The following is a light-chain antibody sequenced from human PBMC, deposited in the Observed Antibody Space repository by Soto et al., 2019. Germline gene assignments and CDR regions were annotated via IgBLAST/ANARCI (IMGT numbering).Light chain of an antibody. J-gene: IGKJ5*01. CDR1: QSVSNN. V-gene: IGKV3-15*01. CDR2: YAS. Sequence: EIMMTQSPATLSVSPGESATLSCRASQSVSNNLAWYQHKPGQVPRLLIYYASTRATGIPARFSGSGSGTDFTLTISSLQSEDFALYYCHQYNDWPPITFGQGTRLEIK. CDR3: HQYNDWPPIT.